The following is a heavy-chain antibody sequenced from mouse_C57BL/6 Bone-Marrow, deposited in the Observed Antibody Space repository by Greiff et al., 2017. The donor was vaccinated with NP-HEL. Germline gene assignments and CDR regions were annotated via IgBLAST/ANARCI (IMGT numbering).Heavy chain of an antibody. Sequence: VHVKQSVAELVRPGASVKLSCTASGFNIKNTYMHWVKQRPEQGLEWIGRIDPANGNTKYAPKFQGKATITADTSSKTAYLQLSSLTSEDTAIYYCARDSSGYYYAMDYWGQGTSVTVSS. CDR1: GFNIKNTY. CDR2: IDPANGNT. CDR3: ARDSSGYYYAMDY. J-gene: IGHJ4*01. V-gene: IGHV14-3*01. D-gene: IGHD3-2*02.